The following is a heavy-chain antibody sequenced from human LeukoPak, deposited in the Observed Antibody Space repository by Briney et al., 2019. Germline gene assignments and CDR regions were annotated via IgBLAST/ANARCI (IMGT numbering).Heavy chain of an antibody. J-gene: IGHJ5*02. Sequence: SETLSLTCAAYGGSFSGYYWSWIRQPPGKGLEWIGEINHSGSTNYNPSLKSRVTISVDTSKNQFSLKLSSVTAADTAVYYCARVGDYDMVFDPWGQGTLVTVSS. CDR2: INHSGST. D-gene: IGHD3-22*01. CDR1: GGSFSGYY. V-gene: IGHV4-34*01. CDR3: ARVGDYDMVFDP.